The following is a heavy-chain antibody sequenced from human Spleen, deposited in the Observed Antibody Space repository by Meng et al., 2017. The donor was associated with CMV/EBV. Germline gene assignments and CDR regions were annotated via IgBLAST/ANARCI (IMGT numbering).Heavy chain of an antibody. V-gene: IGHV3-11*04. D-gene: IGHD2-2*03. J-gene: IGHJ4*02. CDR3: AKDLEIVVVPAAMDFDY. CDR1: GFTFSDYY. CDR2: ISSSGSTI. Sequence: GGSLRLSCAASGFTFSDYYMSWIRQAPGKGLEWVSYISSSGSTIYYADSVKGRFTISRDNSKNTLYLQANSLRAEDMAVYYCAKDLEIVVVPAAMDFDYWGQGTLVTVSS.